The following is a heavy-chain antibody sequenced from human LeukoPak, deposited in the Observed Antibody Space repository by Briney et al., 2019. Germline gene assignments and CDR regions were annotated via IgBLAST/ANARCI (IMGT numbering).Heavy chain of an antibody. CDR1: GFTFSSYG. Sequence: GSLRLSCAASGFTFSSYGMHWVRQAPGKGLVWVSRIFVDGSSTSYADSVKGRFTISRDNTKNTLYLQMSSLRDDDTAVYYCARAGASYAMDVWGQGTTVTVS. J-gene: IGHJ6*02. D-gene: IGHD1-14*01. CDR2: IFVDGSST. CDR3: ARAGASYAMDV. V-gene: IGHV3-74*01.